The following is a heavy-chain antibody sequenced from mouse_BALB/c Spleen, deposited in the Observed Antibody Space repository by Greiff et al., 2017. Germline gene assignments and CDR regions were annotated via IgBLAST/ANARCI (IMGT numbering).Heavy chain of an antibody. CDR2: IAPGSGST. Sequence: DLVKPGASVKLSCKASGYTFTSYWINWIKQRPGQGLEWIGRIAPGSGSTYYNEMFKGKATLTVDTSSSTAYIQLSSLSSEDSAVYFCARDGEGWYFDVWGAGTTVTVSS. CDR3: ARDGEGWYFDV. V-gene: IGHV1S41*01. J-gene: IGHJ1*01. D-gene: IGHD2-3*01. CDR1: GYTFTSYW.